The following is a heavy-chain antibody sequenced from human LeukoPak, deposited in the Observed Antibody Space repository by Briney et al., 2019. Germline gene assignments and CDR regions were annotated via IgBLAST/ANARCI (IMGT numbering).Heavy chain of an antibody. CDR3: ARDRRRDHYAFDI. CDR2: IYYSGST. D-gene: IGHD1-14*01. CDR1: GGSISSSSYY. J-gene: IGHJ3*02. Sequence: PSETLSLTCTVSGGSISSSSYYWGWIRQPPGEGLEWIGSIYYSGSTYYNPSLKSRVTISVDTSKNQFSLKLSSVTAADTAAYYCARDRRRDHYAFDIWGQGTMVTVSS. V-gene: IGHV4-39*07.